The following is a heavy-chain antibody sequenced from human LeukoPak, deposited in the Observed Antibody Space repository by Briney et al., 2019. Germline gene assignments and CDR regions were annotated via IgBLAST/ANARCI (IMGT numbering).Heavy chain of an antibody. CDR2: IYYSGST. CDR1: GGSISSGSYY. Sequence: SETLSLTCTVSGGSISSGSYYWSWIRQPAGKGLEWIGYIYYSGSTNYNPSLKSRVTISVDTSKNQFSLKLSSVTAADTAVYYCARESVDSSGYYHRPFDIWGQGTMVTVSS. J-gene: IGHJ3*02. V-gene: IGHV4-61*10. D-gene: IGHD3-22*01. CDR3: ARESVDSSGYYHRPFDI.